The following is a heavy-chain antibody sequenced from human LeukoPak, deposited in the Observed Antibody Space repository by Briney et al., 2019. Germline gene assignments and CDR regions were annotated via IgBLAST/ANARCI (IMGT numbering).Heavy chain of an antibody. CDR3: ARIGVYDLDAPS. D-gene: IGHD5/OR15-5a*01. CDR2: ISSSSSTI. CDR1: GFTFSIYT. V-gene: IGHV3-48*01. J-gene: IGHJ4*02. Sequence: GGALRLSCAASGFTFSIYTMNWVGQAPGKVLEGVSYISSSSSTIYYADSVKGRFTISRDNAKNSLYLQMNSLRAEDTAVYYCARIGVYDLDAPSWGQGTLVTVSS.